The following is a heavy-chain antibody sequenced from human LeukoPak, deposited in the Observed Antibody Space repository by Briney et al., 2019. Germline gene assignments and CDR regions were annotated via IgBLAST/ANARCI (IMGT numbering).Heavy chain of an antibody. J-gene: IGHJ4*02. CDR3: ARDTPQHLKRFDY. Sequence: AASVKVSCKASGYTLDRFGISWVRQAPGQGLEWLGWINPYNGKTIFGEKFQGRVTMTTDTSTSTVYMELTSLRSDDTAVHFCARDTPQHLKRFDYWGQGTLVTVSS. CDR2: INPYNGKT. CDR1: GYTLDRFG. V-gene: IGHV1-18*01.